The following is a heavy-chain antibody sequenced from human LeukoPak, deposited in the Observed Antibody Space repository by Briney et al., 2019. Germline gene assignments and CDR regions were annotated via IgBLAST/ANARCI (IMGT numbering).Heavy chain of an antibody. J-gene: IGHJ4*02. CDR3: AKEDYDRYIDY. Sequence: GGSLRLSCAASGFTFSSYGMHWVRQAPGKGLEWVAFIRYDGSNKYYADSVKGRFTISRDNSKNTLYLQMNSLRAEDTAVYYCAKEDYDRYIDYWGQGTLVTVSS. CDR1: GFTFSSYG. CDR2: IRYDGSNK. D-gene: IGHD4-17*01. V-gene: IGHV3-30*02.